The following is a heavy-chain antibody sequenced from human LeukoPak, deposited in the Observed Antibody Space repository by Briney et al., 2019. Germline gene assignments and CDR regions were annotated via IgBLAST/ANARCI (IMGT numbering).Heavy chain of an antibody. CDR3: ARVPAFYYGDYWTSSNYFDY. D-gene: IGHD4-17*01. CDR1: GGSISSNNYY. J-gene: IGHJ4*02. Sequence: SETLSLTCTVSGGSISSNNYYWGWIRQPPGKGLEWIGSMYYSGSTYYNPSLKSRITISVDKSRNQFSLKLSSVTAADTAVYYCARVPAFYYGDYWTSSNYFDYWGQGTLVTVSS. CDR2: MYYSGST. V-gene: IGHV4-39*07.